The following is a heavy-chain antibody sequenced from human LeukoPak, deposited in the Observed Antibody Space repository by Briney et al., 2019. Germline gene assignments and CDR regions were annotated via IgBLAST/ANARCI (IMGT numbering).Heavy chain of an antibody. CDR1: GYTFTSYD. V-gene: IGHV1-8*01. Sequence: ASVKVSCKASGYTFTSYDINWVRRAPGQGLQWMGWMNPNSGNTGYAQKFQGRVTMTRNTSISTAYMELSSLRSEDTAVYYCARVDSSSWYVQRYYYYYMDVWGKGTTVTVSS. CDR2: MNPNSGNT. CDR3: ARVDSSSWYVQRYYYYYMDV. J-gene: IGHJ6*03. D-gene: IGHD6-13*01.